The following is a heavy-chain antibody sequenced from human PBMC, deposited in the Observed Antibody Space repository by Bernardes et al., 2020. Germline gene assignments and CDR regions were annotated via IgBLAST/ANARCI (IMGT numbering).Heavy chain of an antibody. CDR3: ARGLRYPKHYYGMDV. CDR1: GFTFSSYA. D-gene: IGHD3-9*01. CDR2: ISYDGSNK. V-gene: IGHV3-30-3*01. Sequence: GGSLRLSCAASGFTFSSYAMHWVRQAPGKGLEWVAVISYDGSNKYYADSVKGRFTISRDNSKNTLYLQMNSLRAEDTAVYYCARGLRYPKHYYGMDVWGQGTTVTVSS. J-gene: IGHJ6*02.